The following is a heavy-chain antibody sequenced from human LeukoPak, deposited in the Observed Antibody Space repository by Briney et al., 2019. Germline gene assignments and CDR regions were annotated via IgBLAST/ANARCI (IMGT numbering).Heavy chain of an antibody. CDR3: AEAAGYSSPFDY. Sequence: SETLSLTCAVYGGSFSGYYWSWIRQPPGKGLEWIGEINHSGSTNYNPSLKSRVTISVDTSKNQFSLKLSSVTAAGTAVYYCAEAAGYSSPFDYWGQGTLVTVSS. CDR1: GGSFSGYY. CDR2: INHSGST. D-gene: IGHD2-15*01. J-gene: IGHJ4*02. V-gene: IGHV4-34*01.